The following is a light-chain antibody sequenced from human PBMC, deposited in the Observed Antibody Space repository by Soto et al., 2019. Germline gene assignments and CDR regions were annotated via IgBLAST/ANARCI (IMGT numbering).Light chain of an antibody. CDR1: QSVMSR. Sequence: EIVLTQSPGTLSLSPGEGATLSCMASQSVMSRYIAWYQQRPGQAPRLLIYGASTRAIGIPARFSGSGSGTEFTLTISSLQSEDFAVYYCLQYNNWWTFGQGTKVEIK. V-gene: IGKV3-15*01. CDR2: GAS. J-gene: IGKJ1*01. CDR3: LQYNNWWT.